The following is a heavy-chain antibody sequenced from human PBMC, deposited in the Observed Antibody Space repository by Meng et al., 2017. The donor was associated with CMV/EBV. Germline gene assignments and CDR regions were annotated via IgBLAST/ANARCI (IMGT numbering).Heavy chain of an antibody. J-gene: IGHJ5*02. Sequence: QGPLVHSGAEGKKPGSSVKVSCKASGGTFSSYAISWVRQAPGQGLEWMGGIIPIFGTANYAQKFQGRVTITADESTSTAYMELSSLRSEDTAVYYCARDYSGIAARPGFDPWGQGTLVTVSS. D-gene: IGHD6-6*01. V-gene: IGHV1-69*12. CDR3: ARDYSGIAARPGFDP. CDR2: IIPIFGTA. CDR1: GGTFSSYA.